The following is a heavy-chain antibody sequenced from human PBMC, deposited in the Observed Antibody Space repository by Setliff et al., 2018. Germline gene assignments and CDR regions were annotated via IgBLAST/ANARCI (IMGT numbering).Heavy chain of an antibody. CDR2: INPNSGGT. CDR3: ARRRYYYDSSGYRWGGFYFDY. J-gene: IGHJ4*02. V-gene: IGHV1-2*02. D-gene: IGHD3-22*01. CDR1: GYTFTGYY. Sequence: ASVKVSCKASGYTFTGYYMHWVRQAPGQGLEWMGWINPNSGGTNYAQKFQGGVTMTRDTSISTAYMELSRLRSDDTAVYYCARRRYYYDSSGYRWGGFYFDYWGQGTLVTAPQ.